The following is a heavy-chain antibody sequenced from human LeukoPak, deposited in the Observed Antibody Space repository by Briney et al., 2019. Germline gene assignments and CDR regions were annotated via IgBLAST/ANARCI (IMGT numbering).Heavy chain of an antibody. V-gene: IGHV4-59*08. CDR1: GGSISSYY. CDR3: ARRYWYSSGWYFDN. J-gene: IGHJ4*02. CDR2: IYYSGST. D-gene: IGHD6-19*01. Sequence: PSETLSLTCTVSGGSISSYYWNWIRQPPGKGLEWIGYIYYSGSTNYNPSLKSRVTISADTSKNQFSLELSSVTAADTAVYYCARRYWYSSGWYFDNWGQGTLVTVSS.